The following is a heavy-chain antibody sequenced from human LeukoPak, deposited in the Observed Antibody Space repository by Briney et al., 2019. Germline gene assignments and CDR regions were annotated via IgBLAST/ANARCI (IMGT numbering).Heavy chain of an antibody. D-gene: IGHD1-26*01. CDR3: ATAKGGSYEPFDY. Sequence: ASVKVSCKASGYTFTGYYMHWVRQAPGQGLEWMGWINPNSGGTNYAQKFQGRVTMTRDTSISTAYMELSRLRSDDTAVYYCATAKGGSYEPFDYWGQGTLVTVSS. CDR1: GYTFTGYY. CDR2: INPNSGGT. V-gene: IGHV1-2*02. J-gene: IGHJ4*02.